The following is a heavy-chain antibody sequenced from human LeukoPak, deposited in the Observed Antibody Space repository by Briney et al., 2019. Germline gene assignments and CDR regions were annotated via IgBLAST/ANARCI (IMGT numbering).Heavy chain of an antibody. CDR2: ISNDGMRK. CDR3: ARRRDGYNPELDY. D-gene: IGHD5-24*01. CDR1: GFTFSRSA. J-gene: IGHJ4*02. Sequence: TGGSLRLSCAASGFTFSRSAMHWVRQPPGKGLEWMAVISNDGMRKFHADSVKGRFTISRDNSKNTLYLQMDSLTTEDTALYYCARRRDGYNPELDYWGQGTPVTVSS. V-gene: IGHV3-30*04.